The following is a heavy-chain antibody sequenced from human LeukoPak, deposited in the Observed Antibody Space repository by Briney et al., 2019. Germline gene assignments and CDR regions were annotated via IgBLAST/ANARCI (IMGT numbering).Heavy chain of an antibody. Sequence: GSLRLSCTASGFAFGDYAVGWFRQAPGKGLEWVGFIRRKADGGTTKYAASVKGRFTISRDDSKSIASLQMNSLKPEDTAVYYCARGRAYSGSYWFDPWGQGTLVTVSS. CDR1: GFAFGDYA. CDR2: IRRKADGGTT. CDR3: ARGRAYSGSYWFDP. V-gene: IGHV3-49*03. D-gene: IGHD1-26*01. J-gene: IGHJ5*02.